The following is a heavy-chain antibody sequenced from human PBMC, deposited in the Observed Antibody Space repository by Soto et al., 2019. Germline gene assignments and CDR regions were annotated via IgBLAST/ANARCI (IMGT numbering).Heavy chain of an antibody. V-gene: IGHV2-5*02. J-gene: IGHJ3*02. CDR3: AHRLVVESITMPDDAFDI. Sequence: SGPTLVNPTQTLTLTCTFSGFSLSTSGVGVGWIRQPPGKALEWLALIYWDDDKRYSPSLKSRLTITKDTSKNQVVLTMTNMDPVDTATYYCAHRLVVESITMPDDAFDIWGQGSMVTVSS. CDR1: GFSLSTSGVG. D-gene: IGHD3-10*01. CDR2: IYWDDDK.